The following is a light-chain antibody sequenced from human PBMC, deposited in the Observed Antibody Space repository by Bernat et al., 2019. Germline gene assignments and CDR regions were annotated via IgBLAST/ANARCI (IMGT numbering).Light chain of an antibody. CDR3: SSYAGSNKRV. CDR2: EVS. CDR1: SSDVGGYNY. V-gene: IGLV2-8*01. J-gene: IGLJ3*02. Sequence: QSALTQPPSASGSPGQSVTISCTGTSSDVGGYNYVSWYQQHPGKAPKLMIYEVSKRPSGVPDRFSGSKSGNTASLTVSGLQAEDEADYYCSSYAGSNKRVFGGGTKLTDL.